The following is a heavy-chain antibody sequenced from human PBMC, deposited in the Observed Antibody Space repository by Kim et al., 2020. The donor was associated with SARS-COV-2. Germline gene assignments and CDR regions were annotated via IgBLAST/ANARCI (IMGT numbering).Heavy chain of an antibody. Sequence: TKYSQKYPGRVPITRDTSASTAYMELSSLRSEDTAVYYCARGNRVTMNPWGQGTLVTVSS. CDR3: ARGNRVTMNP. J-gene: IGHJ5*02. D-gene: IGHD3-22*01. V-gene: IGHV1-3*01. CDR2: T.